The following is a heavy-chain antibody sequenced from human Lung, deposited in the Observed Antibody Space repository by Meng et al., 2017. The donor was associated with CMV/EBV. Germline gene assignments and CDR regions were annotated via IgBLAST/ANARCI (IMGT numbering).Heavy chain of an antibody. Sequence: ASVKVSCKASGYTFTSYGISWVRQAPGQGLEWMGWISAYNSNTNYAQKLQGRVTMTTDTSTSTAYMELRSLRSDDTAVYYCARDPIRVLRFLEWNYYYYGMDVWGQGXTVTVSS. CDR2: ISAYNSNT. V-gene: IGHV1-18*01. D-gene: IGHD3-3*01. CDR3: ARDPIRVLRFLEWNYYYYGMDV. J-gene: IGHJ6*02. CDR1: GYTFTSYG.